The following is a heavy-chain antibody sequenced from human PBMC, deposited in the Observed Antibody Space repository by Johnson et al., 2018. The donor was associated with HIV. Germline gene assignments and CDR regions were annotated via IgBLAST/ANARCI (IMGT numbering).Heavy chain of an antibody. CDR1: GFTVSRNY. D-gene: IGHD6-19*01. Sequence: VLLVESGGGVVQPGGSLRLSCAASGFTVSRNYMSWVRQAPGKGLEWVSVIYSGGSPYYAASMKGRFTISRDNSKNTLYMQMNSLRPEDTAVYYCARDRPSGWPDAFDIWGQGTMVTVS. CDR2: IYSGGSP. J-gene: IGHJ3*02. CDR3: ARDRPSGWPDAFDI. V-gene: IGHV3-66*02.